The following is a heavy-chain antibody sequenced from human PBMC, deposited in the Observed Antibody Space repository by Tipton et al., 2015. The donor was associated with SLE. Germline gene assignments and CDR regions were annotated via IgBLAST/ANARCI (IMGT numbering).Heavy chain of an antibody. CDR3: ARGVWSGSFFDL. D-gene: IGHD3-3*01. CDR1: GGSISSSSYY. CDR2: IYYSGST. V-gene: IGHV4-39*07. Sequence: LRLSCTVSGGSISSSSYYWGWIRQPPGKGLEWIGSIYYSGSTYYNPSLKSRVTTSVDTSKNQFSLKLSSVTAADTAVYYCARGVWSGSFFDLWGRGTLVTVSS. J-gene: IGHJ2*01.